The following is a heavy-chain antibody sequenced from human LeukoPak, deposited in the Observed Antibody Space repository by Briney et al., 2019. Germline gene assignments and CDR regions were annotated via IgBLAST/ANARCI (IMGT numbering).Heavy chain of an antibody. CDR2: ISYDGSDK. V-gene: IGHV3-30*18. D-gene: IGHD3-3*01. CDR3: TKEFWSGYQYFDS. CDR1: GFTFNSYG. J-gene: IGHJ4*02. Sequence: GGSLRLSCAASGFTFNSYGMHWVRQAPGKGLEWVAVISYDGSDKYYSDSVKGRFTISRDNSKNTLYLQMDSLRAEDTALYYCTKEFWSGYQYFDSWGQGTLDPVSS.